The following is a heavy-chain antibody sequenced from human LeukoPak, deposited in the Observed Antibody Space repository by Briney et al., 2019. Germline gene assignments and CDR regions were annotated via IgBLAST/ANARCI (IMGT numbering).Heavy chain of an antibody. V-gene: IGHV3-15*05. J-gene: IGHJ4*02. CDR2: IKSKTNGGTT. CDR3: TTVGLSGYYDPNGSYYFDY. Sequence: PGGSLRLSCAASGVTFSNAWMSWVRQAPGKGLEWVARIKSKTNGGTTDYAAPVNGRFIISRDDSQNILYLQMNSLKTEDTAVYYCTTVGLSGYYDPNGSYYFDYWGQGTLVTVSS. D-gene: IGHD3-22*01. CDR1: GVTFSNAW.